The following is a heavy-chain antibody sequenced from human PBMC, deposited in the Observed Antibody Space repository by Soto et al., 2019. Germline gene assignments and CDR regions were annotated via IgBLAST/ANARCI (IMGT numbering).Heavy chain of an antibody. CDR1: GYTFTSYG. CDR3: ASGRPYWNDLYDFDD. J-gene: IGHJ4*02. Sequence: QVQLVQSGAEVKKPGASVKVSCKASGYTFTSYGISWVRQAPGQGLEGMGWISAYNGNTNYAQKLQGRVTMTTDTSASTAYMERRSLRSDDTAVHYCASGRPYWNDLYDFDDWGQGGLVTVSS. D-gene: IGHD1-1*01. V-gene: IGHV1-18*01. CDR2: ISAYNGNT.